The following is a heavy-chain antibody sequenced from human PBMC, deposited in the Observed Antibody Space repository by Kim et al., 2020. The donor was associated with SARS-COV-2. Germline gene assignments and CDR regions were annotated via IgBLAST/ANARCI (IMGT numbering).Heavy chain of an antibody. CDR3: ARISPPLDSSDGRMYYFDY. J-gene: IGHJ4*02. CDR2: VYYSGNT. Sequence: SETLSLTCTVSGGSLSRFYWSWIRQSPGKGLEWIGYVYYSGNTNYNPSLKSRVTISVDTSQNQFSLRLNSVTAADTALYYCARISPPLDSSDGRMYYFDYWGQGTLATVSS. V-gene: IGHV4-59*01. D-gene: IGHD3-22*01. CDR1: GGSLSRFY.